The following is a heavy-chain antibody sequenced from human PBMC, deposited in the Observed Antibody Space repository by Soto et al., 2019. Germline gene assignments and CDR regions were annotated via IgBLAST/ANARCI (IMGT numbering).Heavy chain of an antibody. Sequence: GGSLRLSCAASGVTFSDYYMDWVRQAPGKGLEWVGRSRNKPNNYATEYAASVKGRFAISRDDSKNSLFLQMNSLKTEDTAVYYCAVPSGGTDGNDAFDIWGQGTMVTVSS. CDR1: GVTFSDYY. CDR3: AVPSGGTDGNDAFDI. V-gene: IGHV3-72*01. CDR2: SRNKPNNYAT. J-gene: IGHJ3*02. D-gene: IGHD1-26*01.